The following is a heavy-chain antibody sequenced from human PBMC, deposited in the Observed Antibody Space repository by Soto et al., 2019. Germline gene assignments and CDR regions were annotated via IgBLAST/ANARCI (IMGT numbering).Heavy chain of an antibody. Sequence: GGSLRLSCAASGFTFSSYAMHWVRQAPGKGLEWVAVISYDGSNKYYADSVKGRFTISRDNSKNTLYLQMNSLRAEDTAVYYCARLDTAMVTADNWFDPWGQGTLVTVSS. CDR3: ARLDTAMVTADNWFDP. CDR1: GFTFSSYA. CDR2: ISYDGSNK. V-gene: IGHV3-30-3*01. D-gene: IGHD5-18*01. J-gene: IGHJ5*02.